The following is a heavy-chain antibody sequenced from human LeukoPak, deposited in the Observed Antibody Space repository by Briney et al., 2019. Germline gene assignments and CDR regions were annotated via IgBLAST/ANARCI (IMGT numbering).Heavy chain of an antibody. Sequence: ASVKVSCKASGYTFTSYGISWVRQAPGQGLEWMGWISAYNGNTNYAQKLQGRVTMTTDTSTSTAYMELRSLRSDDTAVYYCARDLGYCSGGSCYSRGMDVWGQGTTVTVSS. CDR1: GYTFTSYG. D-gene: IGHD2-15*01. V-gene: IGHV1-18*01. CDR3: ARDLGYCSGGSCYSRGMDV. CDR2: ISAYNGNT. J-gene: IGHJ6*02.